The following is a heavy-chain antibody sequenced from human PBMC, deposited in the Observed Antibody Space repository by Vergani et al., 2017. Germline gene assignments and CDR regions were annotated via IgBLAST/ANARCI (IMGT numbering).Heavy chain of an antibody. CDR2: IHRSRST. J-gene: IGHJ4*02. V-gene: IGHV4-4*02. Sequence: QVQLQQWGPGLVTPSGTLSLTCAVYGGSISSDNWWTWAPQAPGKGLQWIGEIHRSRSTNYNPSLRRRFSISLDKSKNQFSLKRTSVTAADTAVYFCASNPRLGGDVVDSWGQGTLVTVSS. CDR1: GGSISSDNW. CDR3: ASNPRLGGDVVDS. D-gene: IGHD2-21*01.